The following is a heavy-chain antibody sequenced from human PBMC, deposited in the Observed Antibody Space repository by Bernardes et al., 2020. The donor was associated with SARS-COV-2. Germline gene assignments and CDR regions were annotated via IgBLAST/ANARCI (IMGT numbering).Heavy chain of an antibody. Sequence: ASMKVSCKVSGYTLTELSMHWVRQAPGKGLEWMGGFDPEDGETIYAQKFQGRVTMTEDTSTDTAYMELSSLRSEDTAVYYCATTPPHQYSSSWGTFDYSGQGILVAVSS. CDR2: FDPEDGET. CDR1: GYTLTELS. CDR3: ATTPPHQYSSSWGTFDY. V-gene: IGHV1-24*01. J-gene: IGHJ4*02. D-gene: IGHD6-6*01.